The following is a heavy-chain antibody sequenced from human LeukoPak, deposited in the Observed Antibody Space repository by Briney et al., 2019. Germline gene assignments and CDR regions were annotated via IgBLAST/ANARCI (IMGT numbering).Heavy chain of an antibody. D-gene: IGHD6-19*01. Sequence: GGSLRLSCAASGFTVSSNYMSWVRQAPGKGLEWVSVIYSGGSTYSADSVKGRFTISRDNSKNTVYLQMNSLRAEDTAVYYCARNRENSGWFHYWGQGTLVTVSS. J-gene: IGHJ4*02. CDR3: ARNRENSGWFHY. CDR1: GFTVSSNY. V-gene: IGHV3-53*01. CDR2: IYSGGST.